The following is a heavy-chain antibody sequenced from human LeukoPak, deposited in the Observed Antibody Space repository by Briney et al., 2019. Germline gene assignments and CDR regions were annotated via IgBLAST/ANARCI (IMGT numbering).Heavy chain of an antibody. V-gene: IGHV1-69*13. D-gene: IGHD3-22*01. Sequence: GASVKVSCTASGGTFSSYAISWVRQAPGQGLEWMGGIIPIFGTANYAQKFQGRVTITADESTSTAYMELSSLRSEDTAVYYCARDTPPSYYYDSSGSAEYFQHWGQGTLSPSPQ. CDR3: ARDTPPSYYYDSSGSAEYFQH. CDR1: GGTFSSYA. CDR2: IIPIFGTA. J-gene: IGHJ1*01.